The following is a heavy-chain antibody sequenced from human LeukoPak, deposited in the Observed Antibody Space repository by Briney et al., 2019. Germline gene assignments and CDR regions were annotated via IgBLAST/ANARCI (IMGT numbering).Heavy chain of an antibody. V-gene: IGHV3-23*01. D-gene: IGHD4-17*01. CDR2: ITGSGGST. J-gene: IGHJ4*02. CDR3: ARGETTVTTFDY. CDR1: GFTISSYA. Sequence: GSLSLSYAASGFTISSYAMSWARQAPGKGLERVSAITGSGGSTYYADSVKGRFTISRDNAKNSLYLQMNSVRAEDTAVYYCARGETTVTTFDYWGQGTLVTVSS.